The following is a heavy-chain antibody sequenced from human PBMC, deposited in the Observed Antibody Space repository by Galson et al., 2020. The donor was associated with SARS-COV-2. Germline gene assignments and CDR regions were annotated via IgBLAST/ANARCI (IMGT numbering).Heavy chain of an antibody. CDR1: DGSLSSDY. D-gene: IGHD3-16*01. V-gene: IGHV4-59*01. J-gene: IGHJ4*02. CDR3: ARLRLGGLFDD. Sequence: SKTLSLTCTVSDGSLSSDYWIWIRQPPEQGLEYLGSIYYSGTTYYDPSLKGRVTISLDTSKNQFSLKLSSVTAADTASYYCARLRLGGLFDDWGQGTLVTVSS. CDR2: IYYSGTT.